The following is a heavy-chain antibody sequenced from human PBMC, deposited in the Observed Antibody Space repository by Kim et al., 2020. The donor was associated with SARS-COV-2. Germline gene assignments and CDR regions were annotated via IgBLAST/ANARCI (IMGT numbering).Heavy chain of an antibody. CDR3: AKDWGGVLRMGPGY. Sequence: ADSGMCRFTISRDNTKTTLYLQMNSLRAEDTAVYYCAKDWGGVLRMGPGYWGQGTLVTVSP. V-gene: IGHV3-23*01. D-gene: IGHD3-16*01. J-gene: IGHJ4*02.